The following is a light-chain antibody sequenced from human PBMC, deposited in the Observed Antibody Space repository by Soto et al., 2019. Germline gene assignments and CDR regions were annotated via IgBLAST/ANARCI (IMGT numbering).Light chain of an antibody. Sequence: DIQMTQSPSTLSASVGDRVIITCRASQSVSYWLAWYQQKPGKAPKILIYKASNLGSGVPSRFSGSGFGTEFTLTISSLQPDDFATYYCQQYITYPITFGGGTEVEIK. CDR1: QSVSYW. CDR2: KAS. CDR3: QQYITYPIT. J-gene: IGKJ4*01. V-gene: IGKV1-5*03.